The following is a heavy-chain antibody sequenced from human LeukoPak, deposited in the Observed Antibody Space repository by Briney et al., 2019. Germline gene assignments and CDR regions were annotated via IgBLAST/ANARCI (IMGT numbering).Heavy chain of an antibody. CDR2: ISGSPGST. Sequence: PGGSLRLSCAASGFTFSSYAMSWVRQAPGKGLEWVSAISGSPGSTYYADSVKGRFTISRDNSKNTLYLQMNSLRSEDTAVYYCARSRDGYNGWFDPWGQGTLVTVSS. CDR1: GFTFSSYA. V-gene: IGHV3-23*01. J-gene: IGHJ5*02. CDR3: ARSRDGYNGWFDP. D-gene: IGHD5-24*01.